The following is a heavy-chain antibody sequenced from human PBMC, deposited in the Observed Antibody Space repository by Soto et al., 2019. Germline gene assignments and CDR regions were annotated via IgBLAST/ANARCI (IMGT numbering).Heavy chain of an antibody. J-gene: IGHJ4*02. CDR2: IFYSGST. V-gene: IGHV4-39*01. CDR1: GASINSTNYY. CDR3: ARRSRGLFYFDY. D-gene: IGHD4-17*01. Sequence: QLQLQESGPGLVEPSETLSLTCTVSGASINSTNYYWGWIRQPPGKGLEWIGNIFYSGSTYYNPSLRGRVTISVDTSKNQFSLKLNSVTDADTGVYYCARRSRGLFYFDYWGQGTPVTVSS.